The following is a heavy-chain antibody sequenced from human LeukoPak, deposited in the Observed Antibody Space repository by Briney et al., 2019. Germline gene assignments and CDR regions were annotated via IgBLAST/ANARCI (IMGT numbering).Heavy chain of an antibody. CDR1: GFTFSSYG. J-gene: IGHJ6*02. CDR2: IWYDGSNK. D-gene: IGHD2-2*01. V-gene: IGHV3-33*01. Sequence: GGSLRLSCAASGFTFSSYGMHWVRQAPGKGLEWVAFIWYDGSNKYYADSVKGRFTISRDNSKNTLYLQMNSLRAEDTAVYYCARDDIVVVPAATPLEYYYYYGMDVWGQGTTVTVSS. CDR3: ARDDIVVVPAATPLEYYYYYGMDV.